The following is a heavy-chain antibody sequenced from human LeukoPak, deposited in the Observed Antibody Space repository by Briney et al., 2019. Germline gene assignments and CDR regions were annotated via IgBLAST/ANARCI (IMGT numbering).Heavy chain of an antibody. D-gene: IGHD2-2*01. CDR1: GYTFTGYY. Sequence: ASVKVSCKASGYTFTGYYMHWVRQAPGQGLEWMGWINPNSGGTNYAQKFQGRVTMTRDTSISTAYMELSRLRSDDTAVYYCARAPGYCSSTSCPEVRFDPWGQGTLVTVSS. CDR2: INPNSGGT. J-gene: IGHJ5*02. CDR3: ARAPGYCSSTSCPEVRFDP. V-gene: IGHV1-2*02.